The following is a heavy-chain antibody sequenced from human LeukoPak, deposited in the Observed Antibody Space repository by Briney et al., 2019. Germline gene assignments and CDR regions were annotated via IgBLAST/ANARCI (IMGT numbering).Heavy chain of an antibody. CDR3: ARGSSTGYYDY. J-gene: IGHJ4*02. Sequence: GGSLRLSCAASGFTFSSYSMNWVRQAPGKGLEWVSYISSSSTIYNADSVKGRFTISRDNAKNSLYLQMNSLRDEDTAVYYCARGSSTGYYDYWGQGTLVTVSS. V-gene: IGHV3-48*02. D-gene: IGHD3-22*01. CDR1: GFTFSSYS. CDR2: ISSSSTI.